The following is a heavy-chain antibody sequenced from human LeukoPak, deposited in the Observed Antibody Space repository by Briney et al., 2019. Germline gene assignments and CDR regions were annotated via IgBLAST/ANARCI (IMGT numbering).Heavy chain of an antibody. V-gene: IGHV3-74*01. Sequence: PGGSLRLSCATPGFTFSSHWMHSVRQAPGEGLVWVSHINTDGSSTTYGDPAKGRFTVSRDSATVLLQMNSLKVDDTAIYYCARGTATTAGIDYWGQGTLVTVSS. J-gene: IGHJ4*02. CDR2: INTDGSST. D-gene: IGHD6-13*01. CDR1: GFTFSSHW. CDR3: ARGTATTAGIDY.